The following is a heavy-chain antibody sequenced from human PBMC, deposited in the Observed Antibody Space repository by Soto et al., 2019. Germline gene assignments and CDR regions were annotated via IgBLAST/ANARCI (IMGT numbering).Heavy chain of an antibody. Sequence: XSLRLACAASGFTFSSYAMSWVHQAPGKGLEWVSAISGSGGSTYYADSVKGRFTISRDNSKNTLYLQMNSLRAEDTAVYYCAKGGSGWYLSVFDYWGQGTLVTVSS. V-gene: IGHV3-23*01. J-gene: IGHJ4*02. CDR3: AKGGSGWYLSVFDY. CDR2: ISGSGGST. CDR1: GFTFSSYA. D-gene: IGHD6-19*01.